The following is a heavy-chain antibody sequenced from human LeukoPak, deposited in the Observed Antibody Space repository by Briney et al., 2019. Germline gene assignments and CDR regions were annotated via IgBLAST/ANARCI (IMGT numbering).Heavy chain of an antibody. Sequence: GGSLRLSCAASGFTFSSYAMSWVRRAPGKGLEWVSDISGSGGSTYYTDSVKGRFTISRDNSKNTLYLQLNSLRAEDTALYYCAKGGYSSSWSYYFDYWGQGTLVTVSS. CDR1: GFTFSSYA. J-gene: IGHJ4*02. CDR3: AKGGYSSSWSYYFDY. CDR2: ISGSGGST. V-gene: IGHV3-23*01. D-gene: IGHD6-13*01.